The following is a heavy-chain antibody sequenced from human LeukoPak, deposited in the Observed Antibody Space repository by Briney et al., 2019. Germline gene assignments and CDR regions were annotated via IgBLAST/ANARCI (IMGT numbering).Heavy chain of an antibody. CDR1: GGTLSSYA. J-gene: IGHJ4*02. D-gene: IGHD2-21*01. CDR3: LYVVAGLFDY. CDR2: NIPIFGTA. V-gene: IGHV1-69*05. Sequence: SVKVSCKASGGTLSSYAISWVRQAPGQGLEWMGRNIPIFGTANYAQKFQGRVTITTDESTSTAYMELSSLRSEDTAVYYCLYVVAGLFDYWGQGTLVTVSS.